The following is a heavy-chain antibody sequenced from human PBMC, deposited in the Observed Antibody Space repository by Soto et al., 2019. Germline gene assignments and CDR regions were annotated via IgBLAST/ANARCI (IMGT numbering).Heavy chain of an antibody. CDR3: AYDSSGYYFGY. J-gene: IGHJ4*02. CDR1: CGSISSGGYY. CDR2: IYYSGST. D-gene: IGHD3-22*01. V-gene: IGHV4-31*03. Sequence: PSETLSLTCTVSCGSISSGGYYWSWIRQHPGKGLEWIGYIYYSGSTYYNPSLKSRVTISVDTSKNQFSLKLSSVTAADTAVYYCAYDSSGYYFGYWGQGTLVTVSS.